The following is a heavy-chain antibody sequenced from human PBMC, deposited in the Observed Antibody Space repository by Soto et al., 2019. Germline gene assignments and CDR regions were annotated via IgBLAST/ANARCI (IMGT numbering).Heavy chain of an antibody. CDR2: IYYSGST. D-gene: IGHD3-3*01. CDR3: ARDRVERSGYYYFDY. CDR1: GGSISSGGYY. Sequence: QVQLQESGPGLVKPSQTLSLTCTVSGGSISSGGYYWSWIRQHPGKGLEWIGYIYYSGSTYYNPSLKSRVTISVDTSKNQFSLKLSSVTAADTAVYYCARDRVERSGYYYFDYWGQGTLVTVSS. V-gene: IGHV4-31*03. J-gene: IGHJ4*02.